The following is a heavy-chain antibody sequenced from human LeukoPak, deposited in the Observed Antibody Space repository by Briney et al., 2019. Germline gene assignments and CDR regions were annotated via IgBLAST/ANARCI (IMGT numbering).Heavy chain of an antibody. Sequence: GGSLRLSCTTSGFTFSTYGIHWVRQTPGKGLEWVAVISYDGSNIYYADSVKGRFTISRNNSKNTVYLQMNSLRAEDTAVYYCARDRSAYDILTGYPSDAFDIWGQGTMVTVSS. CDR3: ARDRSAYDILTGYPSDAFDI. V-gene: IGHV3-30*03. J-gene: IGHJ3*02. D-gene: IGHD3-9*01. CDR1: GFTFSTYG. CDR2: ISYDGSNI.